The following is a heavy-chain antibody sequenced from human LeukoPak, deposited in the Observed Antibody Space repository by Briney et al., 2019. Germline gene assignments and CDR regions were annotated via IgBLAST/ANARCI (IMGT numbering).Heavy chain of an antibody. J-gene: IGHJ4*02. D-gene: IGHD5/OR15-5a*01. V-gene: IGHV3-23*01. CDR1: KFIFSSYA. CDR2: ISGSGGST. CDR3: AKTSRGYSVYDSPFDY. Sequence: GGSLRLSCVASKFIFSSYAMSWVRQAPGKGLEWVSAISGSGGSTYYADSVKARFTISRDNSKNTLYLQMNSLRAEDTAIYYCAKTSRGYSVYDSPFDYWGQGTLVTVSS.